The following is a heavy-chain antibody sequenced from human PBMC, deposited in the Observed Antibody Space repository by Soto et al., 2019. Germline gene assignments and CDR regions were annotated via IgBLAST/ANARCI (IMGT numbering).Heavy chain of an antibody. J-gene: IGHJ4*02. CDR1: GGSISSSGYY. CDR3: ARLEGLATVSYYFDF. D-gene: IGHD3-3*01. Sequence: PSETLSLTCTVSGGSISSSGYYWGWIRQHPGKGLEWIGYMSYSGTAYYSPSLKSRVTISLDTSKSQFSLKLNSVTAADSAVYFCARLEGLATVSYYFDFWGPGALVTVSS. CDR2: MSYSGTA. V-gene: IGHV4-39*01.